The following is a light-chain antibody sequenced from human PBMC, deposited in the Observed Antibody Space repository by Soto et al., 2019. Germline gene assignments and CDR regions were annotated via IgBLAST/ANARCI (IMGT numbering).Light chain of an antibody. CDR1: SSDIGRYNY. Sequence: QSALTQPRSVSESPGKSFTISCTGTSSDIGRYNYVSWYQQHPGKAPKLLIYDVTRRPSGVPDRFSGSKSDNTASLTISGLQAEDEADYYCCSFAGSKWVFGGGTKLTVL. V-gene: IGLV2-11*01. CDR2: DVT. CDR3: CSFAGSKWV. J-gene: IGLJ3*02.